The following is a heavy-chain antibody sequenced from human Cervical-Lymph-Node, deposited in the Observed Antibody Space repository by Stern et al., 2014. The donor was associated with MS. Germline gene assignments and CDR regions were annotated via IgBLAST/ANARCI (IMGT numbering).Heavy chain of an antibody. CDR1: GFSLSTSGVG. Sequence: ESGPTLVKPTQTLTLTCTFSGFSLSTSGVGVGRLRQPPGKALEWLALIYWDDDKRYSPSLKSRLTITKDTSKNQVVLTMTNMDPVDTATYYCARVAAAGSPGYWGQGTLVTVSS. J-gene: IGHJ4*02. CDR3: ARVAAAGSPGY. CDR2: IYWDDDK. D-gene: IGHD6-13*01. V-gene: IGHV2-5*02.